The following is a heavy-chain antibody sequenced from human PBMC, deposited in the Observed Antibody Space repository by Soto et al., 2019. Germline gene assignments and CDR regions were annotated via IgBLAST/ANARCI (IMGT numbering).Heavy chain of an antibody. CDR3: ARDRVSYYDY. J-gene: IGHJ4*02. CDR1: GGSISSYY. D-gene: IGHD2-21*01. CDR2: IYYSGST. V-gene: IGHV4-59*01. Sequence: SETLSLTCTVSGGSISSYYWSWIRQPPGKGLEWIGYIYYSGSTNYNPSLKSRVTISVDTSKNQFSLKLSSVSAADTAVYYCARDRVSYYDYWGQGTLVTVSS.